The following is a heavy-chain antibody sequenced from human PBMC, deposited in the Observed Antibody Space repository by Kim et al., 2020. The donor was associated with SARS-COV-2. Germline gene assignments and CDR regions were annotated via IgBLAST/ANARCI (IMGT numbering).Heavy chain of an antibody. J-gene: IGHJ3*02. V-gene: IGHV5-10-1*01. CDR2: IDPSDSYT. CDR1: GYSFTSYW. CDR3: ARQYYHDNWGAFDI. Sequence: GESLKISCKGSGYSFTSYWITWVRQMPGKGLEWMGKIDPSDSYTNYRPSFQGHVTISADKSINTAYLQWSSLKASDTAMYYCARQYYHDNWGAFDIWGQGTMVTVSS. D-gene: IGHD3-22*01.